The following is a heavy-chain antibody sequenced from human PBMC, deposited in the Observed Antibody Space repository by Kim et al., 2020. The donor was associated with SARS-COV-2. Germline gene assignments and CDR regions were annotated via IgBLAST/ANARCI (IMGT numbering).Heavy chain of an antibody. CDR1: GGSISSSSYY. J-gene: IGHJ2*01. CDR3: ARRPTGRWHRYFDL. Sequence: SETLSLTCTVSGGSISSSSYYWGWIRQPPGKGLEWIGSIYYSGSTYYNPSLKSRVTISVDTSKNQFSLKLSSVTAADTAVYYCARRPTGRWHRYFDLWGRGTLVTVSS. V-gene: IGHV4-39*01. CDR2: IYYSGST. D-gene: IGHD2-15*01.